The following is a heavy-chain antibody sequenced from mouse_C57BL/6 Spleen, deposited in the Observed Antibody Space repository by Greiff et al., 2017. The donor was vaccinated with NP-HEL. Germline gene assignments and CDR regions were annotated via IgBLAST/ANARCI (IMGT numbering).Heavy chain of an antibody. V-gene: IGHV1-80*01. CDR3: ARALPSYAMDY. Sequence: QVQLQQSGAELVKPGASVKISCKASGYAFSSYWMNWVKQRPGKGLEWIGQIYPGDGDTNYNGKFKGKATLTADKSSSTAYMQLSSLTSEDSAVYFCARALPSYAMDYWGQGTSVTVSS. CDR2: IYPGDGDT. D-gene: IGHD2-1*01. J-gene: IGHJ4*01. CDR1: GYAFSSYW.